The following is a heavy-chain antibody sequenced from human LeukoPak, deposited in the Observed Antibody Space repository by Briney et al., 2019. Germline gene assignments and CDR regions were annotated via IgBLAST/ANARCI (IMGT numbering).Heavy chain of an antibody. D-gene: IGHD1-26*01. J-gene: IGHJ4*02. CDR3: SRESGAFSPFGF. CDR2: VHLNGAT. CDR1: GGSITSTNW. Sequence: SGTLSLTCAVSGGSITSTNWRSWVRQPPGKGLEWIGEVHLNGATNYNASLESRFSISIDKSNNHLSLEVTSVTAADTAMYYCSRESGAFSPFGFWGQGTLVTVSS. V-gene: IGHV4-4*02.